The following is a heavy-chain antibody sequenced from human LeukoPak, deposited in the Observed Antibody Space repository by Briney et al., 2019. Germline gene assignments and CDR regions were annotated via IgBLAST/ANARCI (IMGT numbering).Heavy chain of an antibody. CDR3: ASSVEVAGGRCFDY. Sequence: GEALKISCKGSGYRCSSYWIGWVRQMPGKGLEWMVIIYPRDSDTRYSPSFQGQVTISVDKSISTAYLQWSSLEASDPAMYYCASSVEVAGGRCFDYWGQGTLVTVSS. CDR2: IYPRDSDT. D-gene: IGHD6-19*01. J-gene: IGHJ4*02. CDR1: GYRCSSYW. V-gene: IGHV5-51*01.